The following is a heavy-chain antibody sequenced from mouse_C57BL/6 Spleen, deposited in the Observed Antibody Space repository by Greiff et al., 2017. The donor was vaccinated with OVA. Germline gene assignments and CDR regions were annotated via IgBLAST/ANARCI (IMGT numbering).Heavy chain of an antibody. CDR3: ARSTVVAPGFAY. J-gene: IGHJ3*01. V-gene: IGHV1-18*01. CDR1: GYTFTDYN. CDR2: INPNNGGT. Sequence: VQLVESGPELVKPGASVKIPCKASGYTFTDYNMDWVKQSHGKSLEWIGDINPNNGGTIYNQKFKGKATLTVDKSSSTAYMELRSLTSEDTAVYYCARSTVVAPGFAYWGQGTLVTVSA. D-gene: IGHD1-1*01.